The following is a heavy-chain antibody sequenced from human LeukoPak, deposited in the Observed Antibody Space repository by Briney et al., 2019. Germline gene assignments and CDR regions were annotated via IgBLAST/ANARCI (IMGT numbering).Heavy chain of an antibody. CDR1: GGSISSYY. CDR2: IYYSGST. D-gene: IGHD1-1*01. CDR3: ARHGNGAFDI. J-gene: IGHJ3*02. Sequence: PSETLSLTCTVSGGSISSYYWRWIRQPPGKGLEWIGFIYYSGSTNYSPSLKSRVTISVDTSKNQFSLKLTSVTAADTAVYYCARHGNGAFDIWGQGTMVTVSS. V-gene: IGHV4-59*08.